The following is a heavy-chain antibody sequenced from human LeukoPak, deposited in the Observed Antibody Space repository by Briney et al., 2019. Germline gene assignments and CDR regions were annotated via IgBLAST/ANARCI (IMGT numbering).Heavy chain of an antibody. CDR2: IDYSGNT. CDR1: GGSISSGSYY. V-gene: IGHV4-31*03. J-gene: IGHJ4*02. Sequence: PAETLSLTCTVSGGSISSGSYYWSWIRQHPGKGLEWIGYIDYSGNTYYNPPLKSRVTISVDMSKNQFSLKLSAVTAADTAVYYCAKMGMLTRYFDCWGQGTLVAVSS. D-gene: IGHD4-23*01. CDR3: AKMGMLTRYFDC.